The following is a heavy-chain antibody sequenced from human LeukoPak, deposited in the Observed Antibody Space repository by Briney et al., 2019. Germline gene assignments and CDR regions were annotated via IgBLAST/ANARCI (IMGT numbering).Heavy chain of an antibody. CDR3: ASENIELVPAAVDGWFDP. J-gene: IGHJ5*02. D-gene: IGHD2-2*01. Sequence: SETLSLTCTVSGDSISGVSSYWSWIRQPAGKALEWIGRIYSSGNTNYNPSLKSRVTMSLDTSKNQFSLKLTSVTAADTAVYYCASENIELVPAAVDGWFDPWGQGTLVTVSS. CDR2: IYSSGNT. CDR1: GDSISGVSSY. V-gene: IGHV4-61*02.